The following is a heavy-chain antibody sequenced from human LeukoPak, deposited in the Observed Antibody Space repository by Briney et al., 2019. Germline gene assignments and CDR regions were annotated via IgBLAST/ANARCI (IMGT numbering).Heavy chain of an antibody. D-gene: IGHD4-23*01. CDR1: GFTFSSYA. Sequence: PGGSLRLSYAASGFTFSSYAMSWVRPAPGKGLEWVSVISGSGGSTYYADSVKGRFTISRGNSKNTLYLQMNSLRAEDTAVYYCAKGYGGFTYWGQGTLVTVSS. J-gene: IGHJ4*02. CDR2: ISGSGGST. V-gene: IGHV3-23*01. CDR3: AKGYGGFTY.